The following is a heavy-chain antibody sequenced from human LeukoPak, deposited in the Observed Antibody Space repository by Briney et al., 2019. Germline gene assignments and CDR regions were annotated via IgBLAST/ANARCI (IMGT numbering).Heavy chain of an antibody. CDR1: GGTFSSYD. J-gene: IGHJ6*03. D-gene: IGHD3-3*01. CDR3: ARSLWSGYYHYYYYYMDV. V-gene: IGHV1-69*13. Sequence: SVKVSCKASGGTFSSYDISWVRQAPGQGLEWMGGIIPIFGTANYAQKFQGRVTITADESTSTAYMELSSLRSGDTAVYYCARSLWSGYYHYYYYYMDVWGKGTTVTVSS. CDR2: IIPIFGTA.